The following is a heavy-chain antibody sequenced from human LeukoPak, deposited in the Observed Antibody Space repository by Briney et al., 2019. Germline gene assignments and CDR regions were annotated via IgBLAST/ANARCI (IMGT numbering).Heavy chain of an antibody. CDR1: GYTFTSYY. CDR2: INPSGGST. V-gene: IGHV1-46*01. CDR3: ARGGEMATVPHLYYFDD. J-gene: IGHJ4*02. D-gene: IGHD5-24*01. Sequence: GASVTVSCTASGYTFTSYYMHWVRQAPGQGPEWMGIINPSGGSTTYAQKFQGRVTMTRDTSTTTVYMELSSLRSEDTAVYYCARGGEMATVPHLYYFDDWGQGTLVTVSS.